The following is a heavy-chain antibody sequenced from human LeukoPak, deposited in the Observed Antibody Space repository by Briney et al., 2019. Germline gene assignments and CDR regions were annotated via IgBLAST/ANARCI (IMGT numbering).Heavy chain of an antibody. V-gene: IGHV3-23*01. CDR3: ARRNHCSSTSCPFDY. CDR1: GFTFSSYA. Sequence: PGGSLRLSCAASGFTFSSYAMSWVRQAPGKGLEWVSAISGSGGSTYYADSVKGRFTISRDNSKNTPYLQMNSLRAEDTAVYYCARRNHCSSTSCPFDYWGQGTLVTVSS. CDR2: ISGSGGST. D-gene: IGHD2-2*01. J-gene: IGHJ4*02.